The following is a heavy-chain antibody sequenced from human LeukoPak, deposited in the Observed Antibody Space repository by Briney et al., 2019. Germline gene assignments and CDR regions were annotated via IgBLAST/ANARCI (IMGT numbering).Heavy chain of an antibody. CDR2: ISYDGSNK. CDR3: AKDYGDYSEGVDY. V-gene: IGHV3-30*18. CDR1: GFTFSSYG. Sequence: GRSLRLSCAASGFTFSSYGMHWVREAPGKGLEGGGVISYDGSNKDYAESVKGRFTISRDNTKNTLYLQMNSLRAEDTAVYYCAKDYGDYSEGVDYWGQGTLVTVSS. D-gene: IGHD4-17*01. J-gene: IGHJ4*02.